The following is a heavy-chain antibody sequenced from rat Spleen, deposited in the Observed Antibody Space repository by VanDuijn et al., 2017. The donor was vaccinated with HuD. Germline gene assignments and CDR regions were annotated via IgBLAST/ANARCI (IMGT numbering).Heavy chain of an antibody. V-gene: IGHV5-29*01. Sequence: EVDLVESGGGLVQPGGSLKLSCAASRFTFNNYGMAWVRQAPTKGLEWVATFSYDGITTYYRDSVRGRFTISRDNTKSSLYLQMDSLRSEDTATYYCARGYVMDAWGQGASVTVSS. CDR1: RFTFNNYG. CDR3: ARGYVMDA. CDR2: FSYDGITT. J-gene: IGHJ4*01.